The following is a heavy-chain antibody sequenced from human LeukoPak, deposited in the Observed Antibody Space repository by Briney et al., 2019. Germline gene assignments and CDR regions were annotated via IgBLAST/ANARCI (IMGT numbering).Heavy chain of an antibody. CDR1: EFTFSSHA. V-gene: IGHV3-23*01. J-gene: IGHJ6*03. CDR2: ISGSGDNT. D-gene: IGHD1/OR15-1a*01. Sequence: GGSLRLSCEASEFTFSSHAMTWVRQAPGEGLEWLSSISGSGDNTYYADSVKARFSISRDNSKNTVSLQMNSLRVEDTAVYYCAREDGSDWNSYYKYYMDVWGKGTTVTVSS. CDR3: AREDGSDWNSYYKYYMDV.